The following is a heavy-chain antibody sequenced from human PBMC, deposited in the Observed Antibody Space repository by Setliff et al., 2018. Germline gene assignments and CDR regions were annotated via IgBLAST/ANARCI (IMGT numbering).Heavy chain of an antibody. CDR3: AREQWLDPPGYYYMDV. J-gene: IGHJ6*03. D-gene: IGHD6-19*01. CDR1: GDSISSGDYF. V-gene: IGHV4-61*09. Sequence: KSSETLSLTCTVSGDSISSGDYFWSWIRQPAGKGLEWIGHIYIGGSANYNPSLKSRVTMSIDTSKNQFSLKLNSVTAADMAVYYCAREQWLDPPGYYYMDVWAKGTTVTVSS. CDR2: IYIGGSA.